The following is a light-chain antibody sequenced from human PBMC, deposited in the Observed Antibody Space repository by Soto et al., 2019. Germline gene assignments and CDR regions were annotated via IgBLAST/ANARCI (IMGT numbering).Light chain of an antibody. J-gene: IGKJ2*01. CDR3: LQDFNYPRT. CDR1: QDIRNE. V-gene: IGKV1-6*01. CDR2: AAS. Sequence: AIQMTQSPSSLSAVVGDRVTITCRASQDIRNELAWYQQKPGKAPKVLIYAASNLQDGVPSRFSGSGSGTDFSLTISSLQPEDFATYYCLQDFNYPRTFGQGTKVESK.